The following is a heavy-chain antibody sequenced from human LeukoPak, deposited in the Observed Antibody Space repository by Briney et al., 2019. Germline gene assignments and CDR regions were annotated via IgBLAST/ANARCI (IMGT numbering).Heavy chain of an antibody. V-gene: IGHV3-64D*06. Sequence: GGSLRLSCSASGFTFSSYAMHWVRQAPGKGLEYVSATSSNGGSTYYAGSVKGRFTISRDNSKNTLYLQMSSLRAEDTAVYYCVKPPTVTTDYWGQGTLVTVSS. D-gene: IGHD4-17*01. J-gene: IGHJ4*02. CDR2: TSSNGGST. CDR3: VKPPTVTTDY. CDR1: GFTFSSYA.